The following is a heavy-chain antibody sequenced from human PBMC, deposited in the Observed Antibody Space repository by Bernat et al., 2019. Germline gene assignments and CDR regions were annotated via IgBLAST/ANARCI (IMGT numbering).Heavy chain of an antibody. V-gene: IGHV4-39*01. CDR3: ARWESTLVPGAFDI. Sequence: QLQLQESGPGLVKPSETLSLTCTVSAGSISSHNYFWGWIREPPGKGLEWIGSVYSGGSTYYSPSLKSRVTISVDTSKNQFSLKLISVTAADTAVYYCARWESTLVPGAFDIWGQGTMVTVSS. J-gene: IGHJ3*02. CDR2: VYSGGST. CDR1: AGSISSHNYF. D-gene: IGHD3-10*01.